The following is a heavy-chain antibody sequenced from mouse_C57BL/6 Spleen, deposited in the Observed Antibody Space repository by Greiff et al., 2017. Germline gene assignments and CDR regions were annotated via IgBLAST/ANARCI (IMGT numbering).Heavy chain of an antibody. D-gene: IGHD3-2*02. CDR2: IYPGSGST. Sequence: QVHVKQPGAELVKPGASVKMSCKASGYTFTSYWITWVKQRPGQGLEWIGDIYPGSGSTNYNEKFKSKATLTVDTSSSTAYMQLSSLTSEDSAVYYCASPIDSSGYVPFAYGGQGALVNVS. CDR1: GYTFTSYW. CDR3: ASPIDSSGYVPFAY. J-gene: IGHJ3*01. V-gene: IGHV1-55*01.